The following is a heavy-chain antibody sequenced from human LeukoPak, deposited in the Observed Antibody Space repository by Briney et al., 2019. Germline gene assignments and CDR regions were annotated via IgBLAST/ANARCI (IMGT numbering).Heavy chain of an antibody. CDR1: GYTLTELS. D-gene: IGHD3-10*01. J-gene: IGHJ3*02. V-gene: IGHV1-24*01. CDR2: FDPEDGET. Sequence: ASVKVSCKVSGYTLTELSMHWVRQAPGKGLEWMGGFDPEDGETIYAQKFQGRVTMTEDTSTDTAYIELSSLRSEDTAVYYCATDMVRGVIISAFDIWGQGTMVTVSS. CDR3: ATDMVRGVIISAFDI.